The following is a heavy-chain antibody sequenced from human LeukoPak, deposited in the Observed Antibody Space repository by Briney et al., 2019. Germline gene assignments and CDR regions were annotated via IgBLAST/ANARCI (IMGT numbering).Heavy chain of an antibody. CDR3: ARDGGSSSWYFHYYYMDV. Sequence: SETLSLTCTVSGGSISTSTYYWGWIRQPPGKGLEWIGSIYYSGSTNYNPSLKSRVTISVDTSKNQFSLKLSSVTAADTAVYYCARDGGSSSWYFHYYYMDVWGKGTTVTVSS. V-gene: IGHV4-39*07. J-gene: IGHJ6*03. D-gene: IGHD6-13*01. CDR1: GGSISTSTYY. CDR2: IYYSGST.